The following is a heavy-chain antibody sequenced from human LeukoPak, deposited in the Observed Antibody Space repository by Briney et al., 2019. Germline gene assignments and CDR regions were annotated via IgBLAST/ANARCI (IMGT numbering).Heavy chain of an antibody. V-gene: IGHV4-39*01. CDR3: ARHGGVCTSNTCFHFDS. J-gene: IGHJ4*02. Sequence: SETLSLTCTVTGGSIFISGYYWGWIRQPPGKGLEWIGSIYYDGTTYYNPSLKSRVTISVDTSKNQFSLKLNSVTAADTAVYYCARHGGVCTSNTCFHFDSWGQGALVTVSS. D-gene: IGHD2-2*01. CDR2: IYYDGTT. CDR1: GGSIFISGYY.